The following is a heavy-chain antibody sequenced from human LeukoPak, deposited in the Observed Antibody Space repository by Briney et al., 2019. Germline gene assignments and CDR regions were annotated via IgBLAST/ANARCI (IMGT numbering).Heavy chain of an antibody. Sequence: SETLSLTCTVSGGSMSSYSWSWIRQPPGKGLEWIGYIYKNGRTNYNPSLKSRVTISVDTSKNQFSLRLTSVTAADTAVYYCARDPGSSGYWYFDLWGRGTLVTVSS. D-gene: IGHD6-19*01. V-gene: IGHV4-59*01. J-gene: IGHJ2*01. CDR2: IYKNGRT. CDR3: ARDPGSSGYWYFDL. CDR1: GGSMSSYS.